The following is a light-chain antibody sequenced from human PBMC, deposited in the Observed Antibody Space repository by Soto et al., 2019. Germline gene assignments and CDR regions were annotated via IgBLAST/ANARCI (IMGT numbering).Light chain of an antibody. CDR1: QGISSN. CDR3: QQFKIYPLT. J-gene: IGKJ4*01. V-gene: IGKV1-9*01. CDR2: AAS. Sequence: IRLTQSPSSLSASVGDRVTITCRASQGISSNLAWHQQKPGKAPKLLIYAASTLQSGVPSRFSGSGSGTDFTLTISSLQPEDFATYYCQQFKIYPLTFGGGTKVEIK.